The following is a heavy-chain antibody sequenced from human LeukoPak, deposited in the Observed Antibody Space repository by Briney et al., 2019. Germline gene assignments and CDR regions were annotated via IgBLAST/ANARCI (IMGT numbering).Heavy chain of an antibody. CDR2: IYSDGST. Sequence: GGSLRLSCAASGFTVSTNYMSWVRQAPGKGLEWVSSIYSDGSTYYADSVKGRFTISRDNSKNTLYLQMNSLRAEDTAVYYCASDCTRTTCPADYWGQGTLVTVSS. V-gene: IGHV3-66*02. J-gene: IGHJ4*02. D-gene: IGHD2-2*01. CDR3: ASDCTRTTCPADY. CDR1: GFTVSTNY.